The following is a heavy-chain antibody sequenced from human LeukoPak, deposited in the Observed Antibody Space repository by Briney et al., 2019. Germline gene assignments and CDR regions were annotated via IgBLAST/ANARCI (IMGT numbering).Heavy chain of an antibody. CDR1: GFTFSSYW. J-gene: IGHJ4*02. Sequence: GGSLRLSCAASGFTFSSYWMSWVRQAPGKGLEWVANIKQDGSEKYYVDSVKGRFTISRDNAKNSLYLQMNSLRAEDTAVYYCARPTGGWYKRFDYWGQGTLATVSS. V-gene: IGHV3-7*01. CDR2: IKQDGSEK. CDR3: ARPTGGWYKRFDY. D-gene: IGHD6-19*01.